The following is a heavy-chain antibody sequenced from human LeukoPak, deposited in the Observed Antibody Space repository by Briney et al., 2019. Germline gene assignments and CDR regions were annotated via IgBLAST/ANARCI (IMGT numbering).Heavy chain of an antibody. J-gene: IGHJ6*02. V-gene: IGHV1-2*02. Sequence: ASVKVPCKASGYTFTDYYIHWVRQAPGQGLEWMGRINPNSGGRNYAQEFQDRVSMTRDTSISTAYMELSSLRSDDTAVYYCARSAMVRGGYGLDVWGQGTTVTVSS. D-gene: IGHD3-10*01. CDR1: GYTFTDYY. CDR2: INPNSGGR. CDR3: ARSAMVRGGYGLDV.